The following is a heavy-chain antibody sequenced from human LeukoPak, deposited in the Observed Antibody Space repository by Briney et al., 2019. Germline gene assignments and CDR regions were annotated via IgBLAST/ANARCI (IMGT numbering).Heavy chain of an antibody. D-gene: IGHD2-15*01. J-gene: IGHJ4*02. CDR3: ARRYCSGSSCYFFDY. V-gene: IGHV4-59*08. CDR2: IYYSGST. CDR1: GGSISSYY. Sequence: SETLSLTCTVSGGSISSYYWNWIRQPPGKGLEWIGYIYYSGSTNYNPSLKTRVTISVDTSKNQFSLRLSSVTAADTAVYYCARRYCSGSSCYFFDYWGQGTLVTVSS.